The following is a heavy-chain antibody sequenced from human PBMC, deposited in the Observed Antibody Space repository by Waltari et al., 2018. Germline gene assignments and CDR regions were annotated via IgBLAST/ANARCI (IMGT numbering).Heavy chain of an antibody. D-gene: IGHD2-15*01. V-gene: IGHV3-30*04. Sequence: QVQLVESGGGVVQPGRSLRLSCAASGFGFSSYPMHWVRQAPGKGLEWVAFISFDGDNKYSADAVGGRFTISRDNPRNTLSLQMNSLRGEDTAVYFCVRGRMATINTRNGLDVWGQGTTVTVSS. CDR3: VRGRMATINTRNGLDV. CDR1: GFGFSSYP. CDR2: ISFDGDNK. J-gene: IGHJ6*02.